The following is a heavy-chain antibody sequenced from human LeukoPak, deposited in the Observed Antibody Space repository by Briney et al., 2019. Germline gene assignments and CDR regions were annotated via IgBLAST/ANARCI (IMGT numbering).Heavy chain of an antibody. CDR1: GYTLTELS. V-gene: IGHV1-8*01. J-gene: IGHJ4*02. D-gene: IGHD6-13*01. CDR3: ARGERYSSSWSGPIYYFDY. CDR2: TNPNSGNT. Sequence: ASVKVSCKVSGYTLTELSMHWVRQAPGKGLEWMGWTNPNSGNTGYAQKFQGRVTMTRNTSISTAYMELSSLRSEDTAVYYCARGERYSSSWSGPIYYFDYWGQGTLVTASS.